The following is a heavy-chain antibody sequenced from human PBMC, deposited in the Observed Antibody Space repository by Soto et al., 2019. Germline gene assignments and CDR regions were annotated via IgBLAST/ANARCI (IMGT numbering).Heavy chain of an antibody. CDR3: AHRPPETTFDF. J-gene: IGHJ4*02. D-gene: IGHD1-7*01. V-gene: IGHV2-5*02. Sequence: QITLKESGPTLVKPTQTLTLTCTFSGFSLTTSGVGVGWIRQPPGKALEWLALIYWDDDARYSPSLGSRLTITKDTSKNQLVLTMTNMDPVDTATDYCAHRPPETTFDFWGQGILVTVSS. CDR2: IYWDDDA. CDR1: GFSLTTSGVG.